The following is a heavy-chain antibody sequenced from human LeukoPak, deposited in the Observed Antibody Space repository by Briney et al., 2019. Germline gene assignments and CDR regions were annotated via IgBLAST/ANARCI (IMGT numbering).Heavy chain of an antibody. CDR2: IKSKTDGGTT. D-gene: IGHD6-6*01. CDR1: GFTFNNAW. Sequence: PGGSLRLSCAASGFTFNNAWMSWVRQAPGKGLEWVGRIKSKTDGGTTDYAAPVKGRFAISRDDSKNTLYLQMNSLKTEDTAVYYCTTVGEEIAALAADYWGQGTLVTVSS. CDR3: TTVGEEIAALAADY. V-gene: IGHV3-15*01. J-gene: IGHJ4*02.